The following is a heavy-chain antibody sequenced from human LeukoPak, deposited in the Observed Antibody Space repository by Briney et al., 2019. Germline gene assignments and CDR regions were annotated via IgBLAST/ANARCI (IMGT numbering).Heavy chain of an antibody. CDR1: GFTFTNYY. V-gene: IGHV3-11*06. CDR3: ARKLAVRPDDYFDY. CDR2: ISTSGSNT. D-gene: IGHD3-10*01. J-gene: IGHJ4*02. Sequence: PGGSMKLSCPASGFTFTNYYMSWVRQAPGHGLEWVAYISTSGSNTNYADSVKGRFTISRDTAKSSLYLQMNSLRAEDTAVYYCARKLAVRPDDYFDYWGQGTLVTVSS.